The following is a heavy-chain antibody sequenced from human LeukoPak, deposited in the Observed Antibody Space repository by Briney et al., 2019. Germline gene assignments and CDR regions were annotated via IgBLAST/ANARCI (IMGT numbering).Heavy chain of an antibody. Sequence: GGSLRLSCAASGFTFSSYSMNWVRQAPGKGLEWVSSISSSSSYIYYADSVKGRFTISGDNAKNSLYLQMNSLRAEDTAVYYCARDTTGYYDSSGYYLFDAFDIWGQGTMVTVSS. CDR1: GFTFSSYS. CDR3: ARDTTGYYDSSGYYLFDAFDI. V-gene: IGHV3-21*01. D-gene: IGHD3-22*01. J-gene: IGHJ3*02. CDR2: ISSSSSYI.